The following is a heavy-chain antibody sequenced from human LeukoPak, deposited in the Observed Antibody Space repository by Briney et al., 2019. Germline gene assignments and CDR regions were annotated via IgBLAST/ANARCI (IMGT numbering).Heavy chain of an antibody. V-gene: IGHV3-23*01. CDR1: GFTFSSYA. Sequence: PAGSMSLSCAAYGFTFSSYAMSWDRPAPGEGLEWVSAISGSGGSTYYADSVTGRFTISRDNSKNTLYLQMNSVSAEDTAVYYWAKDRQPSDMTTEYFYYWGQGTLVTVSS. D-gene: IGHD4-17*01. J-gene: IGHJ4*02. CDR2: ISGSGGST. CDR3: AKDRQPSDMTTEYFYY.